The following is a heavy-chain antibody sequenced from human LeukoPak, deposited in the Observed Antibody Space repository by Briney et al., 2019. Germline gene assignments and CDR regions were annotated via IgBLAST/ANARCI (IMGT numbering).Heavy chain of an antibody. J-gene: IGHJ4*02. CDR3: ARGMDTSTI. CDR1: GYTFTGYY. D-gene: IGHD5-18*01. CDR2: INAGNGNT. V-gene: IGHV1-3*01. Sequence: ASVTVSCTASGYTFTGYYMHWVRQAPGQRLEWMGWINAGNGNTKYSQKFQGRVTITRDTSASTAYMELSSLRSEDTAVYYCARGMDTSTIWGQGTLVTVSS.